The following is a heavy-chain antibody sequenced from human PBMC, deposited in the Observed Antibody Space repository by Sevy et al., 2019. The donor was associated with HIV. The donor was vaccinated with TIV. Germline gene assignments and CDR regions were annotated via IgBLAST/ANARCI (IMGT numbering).Heavy chain of an antibody. CDR2: ISTSSSYI. CDR1: GFTFSSYS. J-gene: IGHJ4*02. D-gene: IGHD1-26*01. V-gene: IGHV3-21*01. CDR3: ARDEVGGSYWEFDY. Sequence: GGYLRLSCAASGFTFSSYSMNWVRQAPGKGLEWVSSISTSSSYIYYADSVKGRFTISRDNAKNSLYLQMNSLRAEDTAASYCARDEVGGSYWEFDYWGQGTLVTVSS.